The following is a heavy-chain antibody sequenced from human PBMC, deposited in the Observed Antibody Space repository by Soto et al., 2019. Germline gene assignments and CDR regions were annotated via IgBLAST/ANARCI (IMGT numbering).Heavy chain of an antibody. J-gene: IGHJ4*02. V-gene: IGHV1-69*06. CDR3: ARDKEMAPITEFVY. D-gene: IGHD5-12*01. CDR2: IIPMFSTT. CDR1: GGTFSSYA. Sequence: QVQLVQSGTEVKKPGSSVKVSCKASGGTFSSYAISWVRQAPRQGLEWMGGIIPMFSTTNYAQRFQGRVTTTADKSTSTVYMELNSLRSEDTAVYYCARDKEMAPITEFVYWRQGTLVTVSS.